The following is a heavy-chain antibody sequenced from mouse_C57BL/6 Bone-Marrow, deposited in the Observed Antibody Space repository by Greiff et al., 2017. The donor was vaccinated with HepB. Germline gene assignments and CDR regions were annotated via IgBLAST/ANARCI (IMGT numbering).Heavy chain of an antibody. V-gene: IGHV2-2*01. J-gene: IGHJ3*01. Sequence: VKLMESGPGLVQPSQSLSITCTVSGFSLTSYGVHWVRQSPGKGLEWLGVIWSGGSTDYNAAFISRLSISKDNSKSQVFFKMNSLQADDTAIYYCARPNYGSSYRAWFAYWGQGTLVTVSA. CDR2: IWSGGST. D-gene: IGHD1-1*01. CDR1: GFSLTSYG. CDR3: ARPNYGSSYRAWFAY.